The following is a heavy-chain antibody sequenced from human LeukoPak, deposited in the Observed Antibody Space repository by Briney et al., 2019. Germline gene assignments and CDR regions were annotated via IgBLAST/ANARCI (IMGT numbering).Heavy chain of an antibody. V-gene: IGHV4-34*01. J-gene: IGHJ5*02. CDR2: INHSGST. CDR1: GGSFSGYY. CDR3: ARGRDSSGYYSWFDP. Sequence: KPSETLSLTCAVYGGSFSGYYWSWIRQPPGKGLEWIGEINHSGSTNYNPSLKSRVTISVDTSKNQFSLKLSSVTAADTAVYYCARGRDSSGYYSWFDPWGQGTLVTVSS. D-gene: IGHD3-22*01.